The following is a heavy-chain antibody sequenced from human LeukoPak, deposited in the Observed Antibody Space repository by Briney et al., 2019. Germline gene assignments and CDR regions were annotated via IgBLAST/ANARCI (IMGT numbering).Heavy chain of an antibody. J-gene: IGHJ1*01. CDR3: ARDPKSVCSGTSCHFQY. V-gene: IGHV3-21*01. Sequence: PGGSLRLSCAASGFTFSTYGMNWVRQAPGKGLEWVSSISSSSSYIYYADSVKGRFTISRDNAKNSLYLQMNSLRAEDTAVYYCARDPKSVCSGTSCHFQYWGQGTLVTVSS. CDR1: GFTFSTYG. D-gene: IGHD2-2*01. CDR2: ISSSSSYI.